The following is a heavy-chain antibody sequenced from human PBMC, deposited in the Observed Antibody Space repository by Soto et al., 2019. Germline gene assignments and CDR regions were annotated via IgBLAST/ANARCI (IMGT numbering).Heavy chain of an antibody. V-gene: IGHV3-21*01. CDR2: ISSSSSYI. CDR1: GFTFSSYS. CDR3: ARDISRYYYYYGMDV. Sequence: EVQLVESGVGLVKPGGSLRLSCAASGFTFSSYSMNWVRQAPGKGLEWVSSISSSSSYIYYADSVKGRFTISRDNAKNSLYLQMNSLRAEDTAVYYCARDISRYYYYYGMDVWGQGTTVTVSS. D-gene: IGHD3-9*01. J-gene: IGHJ6*02.